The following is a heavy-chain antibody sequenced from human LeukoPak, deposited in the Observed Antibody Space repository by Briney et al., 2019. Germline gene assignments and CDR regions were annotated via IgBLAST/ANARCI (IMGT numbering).Heavy chain of an antibody. D-gene: IGHD1-7*01. CDR1: GGSISSGSYY. Sequence: SQTLSLTCTVSGGSISSGSYYWSWIRQPAGKGLEWIGRIYTSGSTNYNPSLKSRVTISVDTSKNQFSLKLSSVTAADTAVYYCAELRNFDYWGQGTLVTVSS. J-gene: IGHJ4*02. CDR3: AELRNFDY. CDR2: IYTSGST. V-gene: IGHV4-61*02.